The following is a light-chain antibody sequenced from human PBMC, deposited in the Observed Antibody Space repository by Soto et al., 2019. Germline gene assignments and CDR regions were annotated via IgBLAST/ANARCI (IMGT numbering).Light chain of an antibody. CDR1: RSDVGGYKY. Sequence: QSALTQPPSASGSPGQSVTISCTGTRSDVGGYKYVSCYQQHPGKAPKVMIYEVNKRPSGVPDRFSGSKSGNTASLTVSGLQAEDEAYYYCTSYAGSNQVVFGGGTKLTVL. J-gene: IGLJ3*02. CDR2: EVN. V-gene: IGLV2-8*01. CDR3: TSYAGSNQVV.